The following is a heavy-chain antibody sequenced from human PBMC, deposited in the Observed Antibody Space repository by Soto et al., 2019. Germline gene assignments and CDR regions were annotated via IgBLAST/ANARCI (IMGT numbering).Heavy chain of an antibody. CDR3: AKLSSPINDLAEPRPDY. D-gene: IGHD3-16*01. CDR2: VSRRGVNT. CDR1: EFIFSSFA. V-gene: IGHV3-23*01. J-gene: IGHJ4*02. Sequence: EAQLLESGGGLEQPGGSLRISCVVSEFIFSSFALSWVRLAPGKGLEWVAAVSRRGVNTYYADSVKGRFTISRENAKNTLYLQMNSLRAEDTAVYYCAKLSSPINDLAEPRPDYWGQGTLVTVSS.